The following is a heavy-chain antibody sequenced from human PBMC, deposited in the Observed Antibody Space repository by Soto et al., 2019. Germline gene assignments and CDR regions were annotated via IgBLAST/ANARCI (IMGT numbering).Heavy chain of an antibody. CDR2: ISWDGGST. CDR3: ATSPRGGSYYYGMDV. CDR1: GFTFDDYT. D-gene: IGHD5-12*01. Sequence: LRLSCAASGFTFDDYTMHWVGQAPGKGLEWVSLISWDGGSTYYADSVKGRFTISRDNSKNSLYLQMNSLRTEDTALYYCATSPRGGSYYYGMDVWGQGTTVTVSS. V-gene: IGHV3-43*01. J-gene: IGHJ6*02.